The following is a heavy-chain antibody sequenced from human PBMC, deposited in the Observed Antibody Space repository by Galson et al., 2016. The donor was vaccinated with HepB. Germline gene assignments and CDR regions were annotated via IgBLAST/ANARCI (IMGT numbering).Heavy chain of an antibody. V-gene: IGHV3-23*01. J-gene: IGHJ4*02. D-gene: IGHD3-3*01. CDR2: ISGSDDAT. CDR3: ASGLRFLEWLH. Sequence: CAASGFTFSSYAMTWVRQAPGKGLEWVSSISGSDDATYYADSAKGRFTSSRDNSKNTLYLQMNSLRAEDTAVYYCASGLRFLEWLHWGQGTLVTVSS. CDR1: GFTFSSYA.